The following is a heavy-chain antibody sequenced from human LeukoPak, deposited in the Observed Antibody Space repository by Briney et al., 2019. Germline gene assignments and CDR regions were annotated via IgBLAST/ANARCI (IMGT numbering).Heavy chain of an antibody. D-gene: IGHD6-13*01. V-gene: IGHV3-15*01. J-gene: IGHJ4*02. Sequence: PGGSLRLSCAASGFTFSNAWMTWVRQAPGKGLEWVGRIKSKTDGGTTDYAVPVKGRFTISRDDSKNTLYLQMNSLKTEDTAVYYCATDWTIAEVSDFRAAAGSYAAMRYFDYWGQGTLVTVSS. CDR3: ATDWTIAEVSDFRAAAGSYAAMRYFDY. CDR2: IKSKTDGGTT. CDR1: GFTFSNAW.